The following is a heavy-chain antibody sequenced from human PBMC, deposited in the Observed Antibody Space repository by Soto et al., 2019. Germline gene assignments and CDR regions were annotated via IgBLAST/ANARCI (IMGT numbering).Heavy chain of an antibody. D-gene: IGHD6-13*01. CDR1: GFTVSSNY. CDR2: IYSGGST. CDR3: ASTTTYSSSWYFYYYYGMDV. V-gene: IGHV3-53*02. Sequence: EVQLVETGGGLIQPGGSLRLSCAASGFTVSSNYMSWVRQAPGKGLEWVSVIYSGGSTYYADSVKGRFTISRDNSKNTLYLQMNSLRAEDTAVYYCASTTTYSSSWYFYYYYGMDVWVQGTTVTVSS. J-gene: IGHJ6*02.